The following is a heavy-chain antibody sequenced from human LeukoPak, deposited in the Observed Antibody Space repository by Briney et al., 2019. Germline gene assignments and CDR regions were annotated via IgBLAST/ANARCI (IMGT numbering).Heavy chain of an antibody. CDR3: ATTFSYTSGGYDY. CDR1: GDSISGNSYH. D-gene: IGHD6-19*01. CDR2: INYSGAT. J-gene: IGHJ4*02. V-gene: IGHV4-39*01. Sequence: SKTLPLTCTVSGDSISGNSYHWGWIRQSPGKGPEWIGSINYSGATYYDPSLKSRVSISVDTSKNQFSLKVTSVTAADTAVYYCATTFSYTSGGYDYWGQGTLVTVSS.